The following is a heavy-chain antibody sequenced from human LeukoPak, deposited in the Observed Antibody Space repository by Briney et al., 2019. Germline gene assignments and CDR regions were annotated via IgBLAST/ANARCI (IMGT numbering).Heavy chain of an antibody. J-gene: IGHJ4*02. V-gene: IGHV4-34*01. CDR1: GGSFSGYY. CDR2: INHSGST. Sequence: PPETLSLTCAVYGGSFSGYYWSWIRQPPGKRLEWIGGINHSGSTNYNPSLKSRVTISVDTSKNQFSLKLSSVTAADTAVYYCARLGIWNYRDYWGQGTLVTVSS. D-gene: IGHD1-7*01. CDR3: ARLGIWNYRDY.